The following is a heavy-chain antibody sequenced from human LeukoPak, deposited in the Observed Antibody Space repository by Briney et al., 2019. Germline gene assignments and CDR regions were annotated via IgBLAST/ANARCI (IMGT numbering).Heavy chain of an antibody. CDR3: AKPYSSGWCLFLRGGYDY. CDR2: ISGSGGST. Sequence: GGSLRLSCAASGFTFSSYAMSWVRQAPGKGLEWVSAISGSGGSTYYADSVKGRFTISRDNSKNTLYLQMNSLRAEDTAVYYCAKPYSSGWCLFLRGGYDYWGQGTLVTVSS. D-gene: IGHD6-19*01. J-gene: IGHJ4*02. CDR1: GFTFSSYA. V-gene: IGHV3-23*01.